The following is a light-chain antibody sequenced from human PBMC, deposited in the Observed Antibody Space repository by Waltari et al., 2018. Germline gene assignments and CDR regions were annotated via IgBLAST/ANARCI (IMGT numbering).Light chain of an antibody. Sequence: ETVMTQSPATLSMSPGETATLSCRASKYIVSNLAWYQQRPGQAPRLLIYGASSRATGVPARFSGSWSGTHFTLTISSLQSEDFAVYFCLQYGDWPPWTFGQGTKVEFK. CDR2: GAS. J-gene: IGKJ1*01. CDR1: KYIVSN. CDR3: LQYGDWPPWT. V-gene: IGKV3-15*01.